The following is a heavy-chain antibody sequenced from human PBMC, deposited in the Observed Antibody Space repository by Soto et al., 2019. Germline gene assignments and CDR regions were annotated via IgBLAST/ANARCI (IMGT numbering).Heavy chain of an antibody. CDR2: IIPIFGTA. J-gene: IGHJ4*02. Sequence: SVKVSCKASGGTFSSYAISWVRQAPGQGLEWMGGIIPIFGTANYAQKFQGRVTITADESTSTAYMELSSLRSEDTAVYYCARAAHRFYDYVWGSYHIALDYWGQGTLVTVSS. CDR3: ARAAHRFYDYVWGSYHIALDY. CDR1: GGTFSSYA. D-gene: IGHD3-16*01. V-gene: IGHV1-69*13.